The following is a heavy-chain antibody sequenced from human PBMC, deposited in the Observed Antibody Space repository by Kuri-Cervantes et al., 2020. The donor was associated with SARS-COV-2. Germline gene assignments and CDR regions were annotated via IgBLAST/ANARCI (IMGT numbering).Heavy chain of an antibody. J-gene: IGHJ2*01. CDR1: GFTFSSYW. V-gene: IGHV3-7*02. CDR2: IKQDGSEK. Sequence: LSLTCAASGFTFSSYWMSWVRQAPGKGLEWAANIKQDGSEKYYADSVKGRFTISRDNSKNTLYLQMNGLRAEDTAVYYCARGFRAGPGEYFDLWGRGTLVTVSS. D-gene: IGHD3-10*01. CDR3: ARGFRAGPGEYFDL.